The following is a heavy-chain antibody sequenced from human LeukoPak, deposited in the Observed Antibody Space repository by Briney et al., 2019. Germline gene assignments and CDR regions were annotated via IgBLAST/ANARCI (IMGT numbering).Heavy chain of an antibody. V-gene: IGHV4-39*07. CDR1: GFSISSSSLY. J-gene: IGHJ5*02. CDR2: INTSGRT. CDR3: ARPYSYGDYNWFDP. Sequence: SETLSLTCTVSGFSISSSSLYWGWLGQPPERVLEWIGEINTSGRTNYNPSLKSRVTISVDTSKNQFSLKLSSVTAADTAVYYCARPYSYGDYNWFDPWGQGTLVTVSS. D-gene: IGHD5-18*01.